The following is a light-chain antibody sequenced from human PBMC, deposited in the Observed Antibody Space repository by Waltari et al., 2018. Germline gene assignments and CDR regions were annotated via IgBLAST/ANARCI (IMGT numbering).Light chain of an antibody. J-gene: IGLJ2*01. CDR3: SAWDSSLSAVV. CDR1: SNNVGNQG. CDR2: RNN. V-gene: IGLV10-54*04. Sequence: QAGLTQPPSVSKGLRQTATLTCTGNSNNVGNQGAAWLQQHQGHPPKLLSYRNNNRPSGISERFSESRSGNTASLTITGLQPEDEADYYCSAWDSSLSAVVFGGGTKLTVL.